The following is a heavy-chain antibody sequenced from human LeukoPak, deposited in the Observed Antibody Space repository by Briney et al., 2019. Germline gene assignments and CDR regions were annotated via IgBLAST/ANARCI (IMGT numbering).Heavy chain of an antibody. D-gene: IGHD3-22*01. CDR2: ISYDGSNK. J-gene: IGHJ4*02. CDR3: AREAGYYYDSSGPFDY. CDR1: GFTFSSYA. Sequence: GGSLRLSCAASGFTFSSYAMHWVRQAPGKGLEWVAVISYDGSNKYYADSVKGRFTISGDNSKNTLYLQMNSLRAEDTAVYYCAREAGYYYDSSGPFDYWGQGTLVTVSS. V-gene: IGHV3-30-3*01.